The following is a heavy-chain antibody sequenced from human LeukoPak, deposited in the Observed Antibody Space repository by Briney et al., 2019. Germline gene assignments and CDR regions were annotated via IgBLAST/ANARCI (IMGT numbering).Heavy chain of an antibody. J-gene: IGHJ5*02. V-gene: IGHV1-46*01. Sequence: ASVKVSCKASGYSFTSSYMRWVRQAPGQGLEWMGIINPSGGTTSYAQKFQGRVTMTRDTSTSTVYMELSSLRSEDTAVYYCARDGGYCSGGSCQRLDNWFDPWGQGTLVTVSS. D-gene: IGHD2-15*01. CDR1: GYSFTSSY. CDR3: ARDGGYCSGGSCQRLDNWFDP. CDR2: INPSGGTT.